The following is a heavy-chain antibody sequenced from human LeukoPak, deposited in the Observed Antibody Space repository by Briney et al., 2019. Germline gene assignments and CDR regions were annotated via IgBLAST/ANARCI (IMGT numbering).Heavy chain of an antibody. CDR2: IKSKTDGGTT. CDR1: GLTFSNAL. CDR3: TTHTSCYFVFDP. J-gene: IGHJ5*02. D-gene: IGHD3-22*01. Sequence: PGGSLRLSGAASGLTFSNALMSWVRQAPGKGLEWVARIKSKTDGGTTDYAAPVKGRFTISRDDSKNMLYLQMNSLKTEDTAFYYCTTHTSCYFVFDPRGQGTLVTVSS. V-gene: IGHV3-15*01.